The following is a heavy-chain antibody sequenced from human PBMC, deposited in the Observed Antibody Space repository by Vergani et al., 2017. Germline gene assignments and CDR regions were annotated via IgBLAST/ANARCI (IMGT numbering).Heavy chain of an antibody. V-gene: IGHV3-30*02. CDR2: IRYDGSKR. Sequence: QVQLVESGGGVVQPGGSLRLSCIASGFNFRIYGMHWVRQAPGKGLEWVAFIRYDGSKRFYGDSVRGRFTISRDNSQTTVFLRMNSLRADDSAVYYCTKAGQYDSDNFHDSWGQGALVTVSS. CDR3: TKAGQYDSDNFHDS. CDR1: GFNFRIYG. J-gene: IGHJ1*01. D-gene: IGHD3-22*01.